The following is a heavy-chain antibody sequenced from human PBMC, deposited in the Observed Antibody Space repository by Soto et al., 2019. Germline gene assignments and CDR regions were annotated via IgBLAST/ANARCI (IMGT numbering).Heavy chain of an antibody. CDR3: ALSFPYGGEPVRDAFDI. CDR2: ISGSGGST. D-gene: IGHD4-17*01. V-gene: IGHV3-23*01. Sequence: GSLSLSCAASXFTFSSYAMSLVRQAPGKGLEWVSAISGSGGSTYYADSVKGRFTISRDNSKNTLYLQMNSLRAEDTAVCYCALSFPYGGEPVRDAFDIWGQGTMVTVSS. CDR1: XFTFSSYA. J-gene: IGHJ3*02.